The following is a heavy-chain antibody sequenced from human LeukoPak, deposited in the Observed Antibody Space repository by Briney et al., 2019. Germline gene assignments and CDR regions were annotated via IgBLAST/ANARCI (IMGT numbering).Heavy chain of an antibody. J-gene: IGHJ4*02. CDR3: ARPFHPGDSSGYPQL. D-gene: IGHD3-22*01. V-gene: IGHV4-30-2*01. CDR2: IYHSGST. Sequence: NPSETLSLTCAVSGGSISSGGYSWSWIRQPPGKGLEWIGYIYHSGSTYYNPSLKSRVTISVDTSKNQFSLKLSSVTAADTAVYYCARPFHPGDSSGYPQLWGQGTLVTVSS. CDR1: GGSISSGGYS.